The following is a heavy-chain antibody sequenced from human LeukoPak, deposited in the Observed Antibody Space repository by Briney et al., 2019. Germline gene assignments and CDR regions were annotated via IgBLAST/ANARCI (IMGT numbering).Heavy chain of an antibody. D-gene: IGHD3-9*01. J-gene: IGHJ3*02. CDR3: ARVVPLYYDILTGFGSDDAFDI. V-gene: IGHV4-4*02. CDR2: IYHSGST. CDR1: GGSISSSNW. Sequence: SETLSLTCAVSGGSISSSNWWSWVRQPPGKGLEWIGEIYHSGSTNYNPSLKSRVTISVDKSKNQFSLKLSSVTAADTAVYYCARVVPLYYDILTGFGSDDAFDIWGQGTMVTVSS.